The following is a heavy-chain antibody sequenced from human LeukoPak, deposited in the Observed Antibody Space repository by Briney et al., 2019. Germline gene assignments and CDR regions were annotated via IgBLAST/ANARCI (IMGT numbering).Heavy chain of an antibody. CDR3: ARHEDSSSLY. CDR1: GYSFTSYW. V-gene: IGHV5-10-1*01. D-gene: IGHD6-13*01. J-gene: IGHJ4*02. CDR2: VDPSDSYT. Sequence: GESLKISCKGSGYSFTSYWISWVRQMPGKGLEWMGRVDPSDSYTNYSPSFQGHVTISADRSISTAYLQWSSLKASDTAMYYCARHEDSSSLYWGQGTLVTVSS.